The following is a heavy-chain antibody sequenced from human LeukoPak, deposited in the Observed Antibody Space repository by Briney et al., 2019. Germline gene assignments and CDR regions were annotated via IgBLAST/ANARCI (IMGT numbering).Heavy chain of an antibody. CDR2: INHSGST. CDR3: ARGFGMTTVTGFDY. V-gene: IGHV4-34*01. CDR1: GGSFSGCY. D-gene: IGHD4-17*01. J-gene: IGHJ4*02. Sequence: SETLSLTCAVYGGSFSGCYWSWIRQPPGKGLEWIGEINHSGSTNYNPSLKSRVTISVDTSKNQFSLKLSSVTAADTAVYYCARGFGMTTVTGFDYWGQGTLVTVSS.